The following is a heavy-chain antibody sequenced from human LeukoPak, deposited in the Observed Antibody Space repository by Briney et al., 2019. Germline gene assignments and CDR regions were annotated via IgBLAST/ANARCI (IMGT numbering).Heavy chain of an antibody. J-gene: IGHJ3*02. Sequence: SETLSLTCTVSGGSISRSSYYWGWIRRPPGKGLEWIGNIYYSGRTNYNPSLQSRVTISVDTSKNQFSLKLSSVTAADTAVYYCARTVYYYGSGSYSQGAFDIWGQGTMVTVSS. V-gene: IGHV4-39*07. CDR1: GGSISRSSYY. CDR3: ARTVYYYGSGSYSQGAFDI. CDR2: IYYSGRT. D-gene: IGHD3-10*01.